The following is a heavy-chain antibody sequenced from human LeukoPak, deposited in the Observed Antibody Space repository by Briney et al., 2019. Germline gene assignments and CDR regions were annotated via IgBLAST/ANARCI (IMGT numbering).Heavy chain of an antibody. Sequence: ASVKVSCKTSGSTFTSYYMHWVRQAPGQGLEWMGIINPSGGSTSYAQKFQGRVTMTRDTSTSTVYMELSSLRSEDTAVYYCARDRAGPYVIAVAGYYFDYWGQGTLVTVSS. D-gene: IGHD6-19*01. CDR3: ARDRAGPYVIAVAGYYFDY. V-gene: IGHV1-46*01. CDR1: GSTFTSYY. J-gene: IGHJ4*02. CDR2: INPSGGST.